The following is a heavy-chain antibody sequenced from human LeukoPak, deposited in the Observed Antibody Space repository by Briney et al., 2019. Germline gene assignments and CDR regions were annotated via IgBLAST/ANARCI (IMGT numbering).Heavy chain of an antibody. CDR2: ISSSGSSI. D-gene: IGHD5-18*01. Sequence: GGSLRLSCAASGFTFSNSNMNWVRQAPGKGLEWLSYISSSGSSIDYADSVKGRFTISRDNAKKSLYLHMNSLRAEDTAVYYCARDLGGYSYGSHFDYWGQGTLVTVSS. CDR3: ARDLGGYSYGSHFDY. V-gene: IGHV3-48*01. CDR1: GFTFSNSN. J-gene: IGHJ4*02.